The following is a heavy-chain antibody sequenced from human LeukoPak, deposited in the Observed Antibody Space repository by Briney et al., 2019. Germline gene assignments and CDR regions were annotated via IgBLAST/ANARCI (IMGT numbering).Heavy chain of an antibody. CDR2: IYYSGST. D-gene: IGHD2-2*01. Sequence: SETLSLTCTVSGGSISSSSYYWGWIRQPPGKGLEWFGSIYYSGSTYYNPSLKSRVTISVDTSRNQFSVRLTSVTAADTAVYYCARTGCSSSSSCMFDPWGQGTLVTVSS. CDR1: GGSISSSSYY. V-gene: IGHV4-39*07. CDR3: ARTGCSSSSSCMFDP. J-gene: IGHJ5*02.